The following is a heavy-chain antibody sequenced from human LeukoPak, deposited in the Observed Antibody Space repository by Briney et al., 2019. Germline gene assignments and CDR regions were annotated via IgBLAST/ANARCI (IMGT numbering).Heavy chain of an antibody. V-gene: IGHV4-39*07. CDR3: ARAFRLTTIDY. D-gene: IGHD1-1*01. CDR2: IYYSGST. J-gene: IGHJ4*02. Sequence: SETLSLTCTVSGGSISSSSYYWGWIRQPPGRGLEWIGCIYYSGSTYHNPSLKSRVTISVDTSKNQFSLKLSSVTAADTAVYYCARAFRLTTIDYWGQGTLVTVSS. CDR1: GGSISSSSYY.